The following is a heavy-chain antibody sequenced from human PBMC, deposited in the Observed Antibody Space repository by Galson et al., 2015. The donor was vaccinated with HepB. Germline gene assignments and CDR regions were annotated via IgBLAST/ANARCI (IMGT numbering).Heavy chain of an antibody. Sequence: LRLSCAVSGFRVSESFLSWVRQAPGRGLEYVSDIYPSGATYYRDSVGGRFTMSRDAFQNSLYLQMNNLRVEDTAIYFCARESNWAYDSWGTGTLVTVSS. CDR2: IYPSGAT. V-gene: IGHV3-53*01. CDR3: ARESNWAYDS. J-gene: IGHJ4*02. CDR1: GFRVSESF. D-gene: IGHD3-16*01.